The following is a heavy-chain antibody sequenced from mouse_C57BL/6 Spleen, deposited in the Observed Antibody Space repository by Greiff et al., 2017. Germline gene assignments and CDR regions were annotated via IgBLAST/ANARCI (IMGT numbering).Heavy chain of an antibody. J-gene: IGHJ4*01. D-gene: IGHD2-12*01. V-gene: IGHV7-3*01. CDR3: AGSYYRDPMDY. CDR1: GFTFTDYY. Sequence: EVKLMESGGGLVQPGGSLSLSCAASGFTFTDYYMSWVRQPPGKALEWLGFIRNKANGYTTEYSASVKGRFTISRDNSQSILYLQMNALRAEDSATYYCAGSYYRDPMDYWGQGTSVTVSS. CDR2: IRNKANGYTT.